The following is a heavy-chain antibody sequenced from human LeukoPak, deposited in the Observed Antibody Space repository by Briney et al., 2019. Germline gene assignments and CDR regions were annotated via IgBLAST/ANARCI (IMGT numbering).Heavy chain of an antibody. J-gene: IGHJ3*02. CDR3: ARVRSGYQLLYVAFDI. V-gene: IGHV3-30*03. CDR2: ISYDGSNK. D-gene: IGHD2-2*02. Sequence: GGSLRLSCAASGFTFSSYSMNWVRQAPGKGLEWVAVISYDGSNKYYADSVKGRFTISRDNSKNTLYLQMNSLRAEDTAVYYCARVRSGYQLLYVAFDIWGQGTMVTVSS. CDR1: GFTFSSYS.